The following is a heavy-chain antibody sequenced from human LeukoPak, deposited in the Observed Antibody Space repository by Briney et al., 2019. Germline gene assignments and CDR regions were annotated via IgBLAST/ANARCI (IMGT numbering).Heavy chain of an antibody. Sequence: ASVKVSCKASGYTFTSYDINWVRQAPGQGLEWMGWISAYNGNTNYAQKLQGRVTMTTDTSTSTAYMELRSLRSDDTAVYYCARPLPPYCSGGSCYHLDIWGQGTMVTVSS. CDR2: ISAYNGNT. CDR3: ARPLPPYCSGGSCYHLDI. D-gene: IGHD2-15*01. J-gene: IGHJ3*02. V-gene: IGHV1-18*01. CDR1: GYTFTSYD.